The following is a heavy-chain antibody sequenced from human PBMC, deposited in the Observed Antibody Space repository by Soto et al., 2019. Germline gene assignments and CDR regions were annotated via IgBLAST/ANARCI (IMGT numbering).Heavy chain of an antibody. V-gene: IGHV4-39*01. CDR2: IYYSGST. D-gene: IGHD2-21*02. CDR1: GDSISSRSYY. Sequence: PSETLSLTCTVTGDSISSRSYYWGWIPQPPGKGLEWIGSIYYSGSTYNNPSLRSRVSMSIDTSKDQFSLKLKSVTAADTALYFCARQRTSVVTQAYFDVWGPGYLVT. J-gene: IGHJ4*02. CDR3: ARQRTSVVTQAYFDV.